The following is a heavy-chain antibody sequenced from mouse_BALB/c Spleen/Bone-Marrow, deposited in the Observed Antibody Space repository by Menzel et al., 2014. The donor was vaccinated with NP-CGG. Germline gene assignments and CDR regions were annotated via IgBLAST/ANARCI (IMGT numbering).Heavy chain of an antibody. CDR2: IRNKANGYTT. CDR3: ARDDYYAMDY. CDR1: GFTFTDYY. Sequence: EVKVVESGGGLVQPGGSPRLSCATSGFTFTDYYMSWVRQPPGKALEWLGFIRNKANGYTTEYSASVKGRFTISRDNSQSILYLQMNTLRAEDSATYYCARDDYYAMDYWGQGTSVTVSS. V-gene: IGHV7-3*02. J-gene: IGHJ4*01.